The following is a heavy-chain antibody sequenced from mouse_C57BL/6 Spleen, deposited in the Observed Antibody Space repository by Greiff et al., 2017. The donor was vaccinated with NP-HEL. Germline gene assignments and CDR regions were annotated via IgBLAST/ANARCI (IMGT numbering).Heavy chain of an antibody. J-gene: IGHJ1*03. CDR1: GYSITSGYY. CDR2: ISYDGSN. D-gene: IGHD4-1*01. CDR3: ARDRPGTVYFDV. V-gene: IGHV3-6*01. Sequence: EVKLMESGPGLVKPSQSLSLTCSVTGYSITSGYYWNWIRQFPGNKLEWMGYISYDGSNNYNPSLKNRISITRDTSKNQFFLKLNSVTTEDTATYYCARDRPGTVYFDVWGTGTTVTVSS.